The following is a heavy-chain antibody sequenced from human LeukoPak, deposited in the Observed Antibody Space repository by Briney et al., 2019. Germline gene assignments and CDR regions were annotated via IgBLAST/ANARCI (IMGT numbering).Heavy chain of an antibody. CDR2: IWYDGSNK. CDR1: GFTFSSYS. Sequence: GGSLRLSCAASGFTFSSYSMHWVRQAPGKGLEWVAVIWYDGSNKYYADSVKGRFTISRDNSKNTLYLQMNSLRAEDTAVYYCARSPTMVRGSGPGMDVWGQGTTVTVSS. J-gene: IGHJ6*02. D-gene: IGHD3-10*01. CDR3: ARSPTMVRGSGPGMDV. V-gene: IGHV3-33*01.